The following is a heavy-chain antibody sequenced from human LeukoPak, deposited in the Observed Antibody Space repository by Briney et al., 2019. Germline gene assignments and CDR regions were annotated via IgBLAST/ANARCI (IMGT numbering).Heavy chain of an antibody. V-gene: IGHV5-10-1*01. CDR2: IDPSDSYT. Sequence: GESLKISCEGSGYSFTCYWVSWVRQLPGKGLEWMGKIDPSDSYTNYSPSFQGHVTISADKSISTAYLQWSSLKASDTAMYYCARRCSSRICPFDYWGQGTLVTVSS. D-gene: IGHD2-2*01. J-gene: IGHJ4*02. CDR3: ARRCSSRICPFDY. CDR1: GYSFTCYW.